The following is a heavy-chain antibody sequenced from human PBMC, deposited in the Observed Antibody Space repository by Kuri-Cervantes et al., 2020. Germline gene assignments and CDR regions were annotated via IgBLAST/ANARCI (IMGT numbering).Heavy chain of an antibody. Sequence: SETLSLTCAVSGGSISSGGYSWSWLRPPPGKGLEWIGYIYHSGSTYYNPSLNSRVTISVDTSKNQFSLKLSSVTAADTAVYYWASEGVGTRAPRFDYWGQGTLVTVSS. D-gene: IGHD1-26*01. V-gene: IGHV4-30-2*01. CDR2: IYHSGST. J-gene: IGHJ4*02. CDR3: ASEGVGTRAPRFDY. CDR1: GGSISSGGYS.